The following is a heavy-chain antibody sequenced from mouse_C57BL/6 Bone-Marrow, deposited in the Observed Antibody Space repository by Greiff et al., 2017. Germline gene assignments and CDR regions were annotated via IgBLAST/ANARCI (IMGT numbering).Heavy chain of an antibody. CDR2: IYPRSGNT. Sequence: QVQLQQSGAELARPGASVKLSCKASGYTFTSYGISWVKQRTGQGLEWIGEIYPRSGNTYYNEKFKGKATLTADKSSSTAYMELRSLTSEDSAFYFCARPVIIVLYYFDYWGQGTTLTVTS. J-gene: IGHJ2*01. D-gene: IGHD2-12*01. V-gene: IGHV1-81*01. CDR1: GYTFTSYG. CDR3: ARPVIIVLYYFDY.